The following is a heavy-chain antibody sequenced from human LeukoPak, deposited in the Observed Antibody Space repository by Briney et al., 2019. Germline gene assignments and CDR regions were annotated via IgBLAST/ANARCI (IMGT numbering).Heavy chain of an antibody. CDR1: GYSFTGHY. CDR2: INPKSGDT. J-gene: IGHJ4*02. CDR3: AREYNWNDYFDY. V-gene: IGHV1-2*02. Sequence: ASVKVSCKASGYSFTGHYMHWVRQAPGQGLEWMGWINPKSGDTNYAQKFQGRVTMTRDTSISTAYMDMSSLRSENTAVYYCAREYNWNDYFDYWGQGTLVTVSS. D-gene: IGHD1-20*01.